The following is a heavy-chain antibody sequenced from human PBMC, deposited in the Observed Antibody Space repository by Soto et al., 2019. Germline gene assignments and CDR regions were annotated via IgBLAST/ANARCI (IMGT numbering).Heavy chain of an antibody. CDR1: GFTFSSYE. Sequence: GGALRLSCVASGFTFSSYEMNWVRQAPGKGLEWVSYISSDGATIYYADSVKGRFTISRDNAKNSLFLQMNSLKADDTSVYYCAADRRWELLWGQGTLVTVSS. CDR3: AADRRWELL. D-gene: IGHD1-26*01. V-gene: IGHV3-48*03. CDR2: ISSDGATI. J-gene: IGHJ4*02.